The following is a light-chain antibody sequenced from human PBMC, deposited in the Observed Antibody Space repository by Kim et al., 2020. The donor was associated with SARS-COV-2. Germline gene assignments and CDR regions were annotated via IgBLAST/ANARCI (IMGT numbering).Light chain of an antibody. CDR3: QQYYSYSRT. CDR1: QSIRSW. CDR2: KAS. V-gene: IGKV1-5*03. J-gene: IGKJ1*01. Sequence: DIQMTQSPSTLSATVGDRVTITCRASQSIRSWLAWYQQKPGKAPKLLIYKASSLESGVPSRFSGSGSGTEFTLTISILQPDDFATYYCQQYYSYSRTFGQGTKVYIK.